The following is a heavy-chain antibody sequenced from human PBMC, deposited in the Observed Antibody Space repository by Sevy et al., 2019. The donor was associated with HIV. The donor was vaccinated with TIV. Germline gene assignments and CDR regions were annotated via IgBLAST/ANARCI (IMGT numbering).Heavy chain of an antibody. CDR1: GFTFSDYT. CDR2: ISYDGSRT. Sequence: GSLRLSCAASGFTFSDYTIHWVRQAPGKGLEWGSVISYDGSRTSYADSVKDRFTISRDNSKNTLFLQMNSLRAEDTAVYYCTRVRGLLGWFDSWGQGTLVTVSS. V-gene: IGHV3-30*04. D-gene: IGHD3-10*01. CDR3: TRVRGLLGWFDS. J-gene: IGHJ5*01.